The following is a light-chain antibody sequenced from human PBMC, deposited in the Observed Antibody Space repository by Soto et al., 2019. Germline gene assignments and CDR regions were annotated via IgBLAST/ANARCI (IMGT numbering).Light chain of an antibody. CDR2: GNN. Sequence: QSVLTQPPSVSGAPGQRVTISCTGSNSNIGAGYDVHWYQQLPGTAPKLLIYGNNNRPSGVPDRFSGSNSGTSASLAITGLRAEDEADYYCAAWDDSLSGHVVFGGGTKLTVL. J-gene: IGLJ2*01. CDR1: NSNIGAGYD. V-gene: IGLV1-40*01. CDR3: AAWDDSLSGHVV.